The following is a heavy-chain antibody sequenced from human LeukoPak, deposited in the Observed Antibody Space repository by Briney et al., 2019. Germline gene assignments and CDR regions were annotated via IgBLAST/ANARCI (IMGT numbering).Heavy chain of an antibody. CDR1: GYSFTSYW. CDR3: ARAPGEEMATISNWFDP. V-gene: IGHV5-51*01. D-gene: IGHD5-24*01. CDR2: IYPGDSDT. J-gene: IGHJ5*02. Sequence: GESLKISCKGSGYSFTSYWIGWVRQMPGKGLEWMGIIYPGDSDTRYSPSFQGQVTISADKSISTAYLQWSSLKASDTAMYYCARAPGEEMATISNWFDPWGQGTLVTVTS.